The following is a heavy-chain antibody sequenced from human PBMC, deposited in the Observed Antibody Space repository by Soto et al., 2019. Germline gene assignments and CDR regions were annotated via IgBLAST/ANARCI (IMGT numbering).Heavy chain of an antibody. Sequence: GGSLRLSCAASGFTVSSNYMSWVRQAPGKGLEWVSAISGSGGSTYYADSVKGRFTISRDNSKNTLYLQMNSLRAEDTAVYYCAKDRLGDYDVGAFDIWGQGTMVTVSS. CDR3: AKDRLGDYDVGAFDI. CDR2: ISGSGGST. J-gene: IGHJ3*02. V-gene: IGHV3-23*01. D-gene: IGHD4-17*01. CDR1: GFTVSSNY.